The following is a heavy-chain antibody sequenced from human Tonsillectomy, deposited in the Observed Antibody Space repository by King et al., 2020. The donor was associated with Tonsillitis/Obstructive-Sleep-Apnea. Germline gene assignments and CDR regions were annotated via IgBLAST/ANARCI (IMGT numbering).Heavy chain of an antibody. Sequence: VQLVESGGGLVQPGGSLRLSFSASDFTISSYWMIWVRQAPGKGLEGVANIKQDESVKHYVDSVKGRFDNSRDNAKNPLYLQMYTLRAEDTAVYYCVRDFGPSRGGGWYDTFD. J-gene: IGHJ3*02. CDR2: IKQDESVK. V-gene: IGHV3-7*04. CDR3: VRDFGPSRGGGWYDTFD. CDR1: DFTISSYW. D-gene: IGHD2-15*01.